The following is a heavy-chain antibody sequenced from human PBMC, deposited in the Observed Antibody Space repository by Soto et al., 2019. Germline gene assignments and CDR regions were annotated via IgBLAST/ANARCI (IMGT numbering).Heavy chain of an antibody. CDR2: TYYRSKWYN. Sequence: KQSQTLSLTCAISGDSVSSNSAAWNWIRQSPSRGLEWLGRTYYRSKWYNDYAVSVKSRITINPDTSKNQFSLQLNSVTPVDTAVYYCARDYTIFGVVISYNNWFDPWGQGTLVTVSS. CDR1: GDSVSSNSAA. J-gene: IGHJ5*02. D-gene: IGHD3-3*01. CDR3: ARDYTIFGVVISYNNWFDP. V-gene: IGHV6-1*01.